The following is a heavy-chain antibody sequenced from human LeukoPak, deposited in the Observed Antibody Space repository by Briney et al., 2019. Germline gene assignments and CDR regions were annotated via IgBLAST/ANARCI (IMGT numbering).Heavy chain of an antibody. CDR3: AREHDYTNHFDY. CDR1: GFPFSSYW. Sequence: PGGSLRLSCAASGFPFSSYWMHWVGQAPGKGLVWVSRINSDGSSTSYADSVKGRFTISRDNAKNTLYLQMNSLRAEDTAVYYCAREHDYTNHFDYWGQGTLVTVSS. CDR2: INSDGSST. J-gene: IGHJ4*02. V-gene: IGHV3-74*01. D-gene: IGHD4-11*01.